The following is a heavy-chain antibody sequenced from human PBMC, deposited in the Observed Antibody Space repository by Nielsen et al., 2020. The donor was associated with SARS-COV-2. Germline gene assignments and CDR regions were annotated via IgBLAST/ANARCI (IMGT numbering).Heavy chain of an antibody. V-gene: IGHV1-2*06. CDR1: GYTFTGYY. J-gene: IGHJ6*02. CDR3: AREKGSYGPAGYGMDV. Sequence: ALVKVSCKASGYTFTGYYMHWVRQAPGQGLEWMGRINPNSGGTNYAQKFQGRVTMTRDTSISTAYMELSRLRSDDTAVYYCAREKGSYGPAGYGMDVWGQGTTVTVSS. D-gene: IGHD3-16*01. CDR2: INPNSGGT.